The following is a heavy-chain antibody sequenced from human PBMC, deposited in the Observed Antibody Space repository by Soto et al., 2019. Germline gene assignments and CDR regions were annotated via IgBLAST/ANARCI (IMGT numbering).Heavy chain of an antibody. CDR1: GFTFSNAW. D-gene: IGHD3-22*01. J-gene: IGHJ4*02. CDR3: TFMYYYDSSGYYYAYYFDY. CDR2: IKSKTDGGTT. V-gene: IGHV3-15*01. Sequence: GGSLRLSCAASGFTFSNAWMSWVRQAPGKGLEWVGRIKSKTDGGTTDYAAPVKGRFTISRDDSKNTLYLQMNSLKTEDTAVYYCTFMYYYDSSGYYYAYYFDYWGQGTPVTVSS.